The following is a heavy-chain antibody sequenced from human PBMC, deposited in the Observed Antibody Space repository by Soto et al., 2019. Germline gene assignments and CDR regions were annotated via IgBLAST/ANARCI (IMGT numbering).Heavy chain of an antibody. CDR1: GDSISTVDYF. CDR2: IYKSAST. J-gene: IGHJ5*01. Sequence: QVQLLESGPGLVKPSQTLSLTCSVSGDSISTVDYFWAWIRQPPGQALEYIGYIYKSASTYYNPSFESRVAMSLDSSKRQFFLNVPSVTAADTAVYFCARGRYCLTGRGFPNWFDSWGQGTLVSVSS. V-gene: IGHV4-30-4*01. CDR3: ARGRYCLTGRGFPNWFDS. D-gene: IGHD2-15*01.